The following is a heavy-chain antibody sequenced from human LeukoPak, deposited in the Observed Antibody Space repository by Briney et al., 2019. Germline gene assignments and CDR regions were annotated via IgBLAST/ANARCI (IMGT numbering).Heavy chain of an antibody. CDR1: GYTFTGNY. CDR3: ARGGITMVQGVIIRNWFDP. CDR2: INPNSGGT. D-gene: IGHD3-10*01. Sequence: GASVKVSCKASGYTFTGNYMHWVRQDPGQGLEWMGWINPNSGGTNYAQKFQGRVTMTRDTSISTAYMELSRLRSDDTAVYYCARGGITMVQGVIIRNWFDPWGQGTLVTVSS. J-gene: IGHJ5*02. V-gene: IGHV1-2*02.